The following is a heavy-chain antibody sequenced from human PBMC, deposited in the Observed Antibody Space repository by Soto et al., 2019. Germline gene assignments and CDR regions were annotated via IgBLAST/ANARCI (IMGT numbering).Heavy chain of an antibody. Sequence: QVQLVESGGGLVKPGGSLRLSCAASGFTFSDYYMSWIRQAPGKGLEWVTYIGGSGRTIYYADAVKGRFTISRDNAKNSLYLQMNSLRAEDTAVYYCAREAAVAGDDYWGQGTLDTVSS. J-gene: IGHJ4*02. CDR1: GFTFSDYY. V-gene: IGHV3-11*01. CDR2: IGGSGRTI. D-gene: IGHD6-19*01. CDR3: AREAAVAGDDY.